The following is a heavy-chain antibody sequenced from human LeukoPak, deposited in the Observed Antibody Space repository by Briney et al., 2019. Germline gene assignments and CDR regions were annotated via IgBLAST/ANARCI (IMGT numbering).Heavy chain of an antibody. D-gene: IGHD3-10*01. Sequence: GGSLRLSCAASGFTFSSYDMHWVRQAPGKGLEWVAFIPYDGTNKNYADSVKGRFTISRDNAKNSLYLQMNSLRADDTAVYYCARFAAGGSYYYYMDVWGKGTTVTVSS. V-gene: IGHV3-30*02. J-gene: IGHJ6*03. CDR2: IPYDGTNK. CDR1: GFTFSSYD. CDR3: ARFAAGGSYYYYMDV.